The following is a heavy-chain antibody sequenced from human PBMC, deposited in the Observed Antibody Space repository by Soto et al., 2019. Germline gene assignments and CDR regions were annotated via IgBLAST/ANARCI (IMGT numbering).Heavy chain of an antibody. CDR1: GFTFSSYW. D-gene: IGHD3-3*01. Sequence: GGSLRLSVAASGFTFSSYWMSWVRQAPGKGLEWVANIKQDGSEKYYVDSVKGRFTISRDNAKNSLYLQMNSLRAEDTDVYYCERKPRKGFLDYYGMDVCGQGTTVTVYS. J-gene: IGHJ6*02. V-gene: IGHV3-7*01. CDR3: ERKPRKGFLDYYGMDV. CDR2: IKQDGSEK.